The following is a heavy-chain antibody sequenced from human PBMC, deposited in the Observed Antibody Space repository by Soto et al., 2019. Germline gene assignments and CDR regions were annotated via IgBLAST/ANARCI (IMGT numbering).Heavy chain of an antibody. CDR2: TYYRSKWYN. Sequence: SQTLSLTCAISGDSVSSNSAAWNWIRQSPSRGLEWLGRTYYRSKWYNEYAVSVESRIIVNPDTSKNQFSLQLNSVTPEDTAAYYCARLGDDYRGGFEIWGQGTMVTVS. CDR3: ARLGDDYRGGFEI. V-gene: IGHV6-1*01. CDR1: GDSVSSNSAA. D-gene: IGHD4-17*01. J-gene: IGHJ3*02.